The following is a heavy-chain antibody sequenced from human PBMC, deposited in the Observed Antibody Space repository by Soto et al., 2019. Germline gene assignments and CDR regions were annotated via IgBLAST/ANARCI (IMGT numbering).Heavy chain of an antibody. V-gene: IGHV4-59*01. CDR3: TRDGDGRMTTNPYYYYGMDV. CDR1: GGSISGYY. CDR2: VYYSGGA. J-gene: IGHJ6*02. Sequence: SETLSLTCTVSGGSISGYYWSWIRQPPGKGLEWIGNVYYSGGAKYNPPVKRRVSISVDTSKNQFSLNLSSVTAADTAVYYCTRDGDGRMTTNPYYYYGMDVWGPGITVTVS. D-gene: IGHD2-21*02.